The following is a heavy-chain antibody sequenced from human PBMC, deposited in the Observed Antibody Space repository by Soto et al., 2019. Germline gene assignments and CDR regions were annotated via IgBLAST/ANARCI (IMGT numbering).Heavy chain of an antibody. CDR3: AKDMGYCSGGSCSSGSYFDY. D-gene: IGHD2-15*01. Sequence: GGSLRLSCAASGFTFDDYAMHWVRQAPGKGLEWVSGISWNSGSIGYADSVKGRFTISRDNAKNSLYLQMNSLRAEDTALYYCAKDMGYCSGGSCSSGSYFDYWGQGTLVTVSS. J-gene: IGHJ4*02. CDR2: ISWNSGSI. CDR1: GFTFDDYA. V-gene: IGHV3-9*01.